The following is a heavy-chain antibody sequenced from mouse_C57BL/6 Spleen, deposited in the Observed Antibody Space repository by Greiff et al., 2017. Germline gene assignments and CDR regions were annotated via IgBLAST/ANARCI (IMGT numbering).Heavy chain of an antibody. D-gene: IGHD2-1*01. V-gene: IGHV1-69*01. CDR3: ARKEVFYYGFAY. CDR1: GYTFPSSW. Sequence: VQLQQPGAELVMPGASVKLSCKASGYTFPSSWMHWVKQRPGQGLEWIGEIVPSDSYTNYNKKFKGKSTLTVDKSSSTAYMQLSSLTSEDSAVYYCARKEVFYYGFAYWGQGTLVTVSA. J-gene: IGHJ3*01. CDR2: IVPSDSYT.